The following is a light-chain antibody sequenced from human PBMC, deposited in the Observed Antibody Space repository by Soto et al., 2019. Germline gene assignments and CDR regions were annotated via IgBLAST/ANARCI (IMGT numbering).Light chain of an antibody. J-gene: IGLJ3*02. V-gene: IGLV2-11*01. CDR1: SSDVGGYNY. CDR2: DVS. CDR3: CSFAGTYTYWV. Sequence: QSALTQPRSVSGSPGQSVTISCTGTSSDVGGYNYVSWYQQHPGEAPKLMIYDVSERPSGVPDRFFGSKSGNTASLTISGLQAEDEADYYCCSFAGTYTYWVFGGGTQLTVL.